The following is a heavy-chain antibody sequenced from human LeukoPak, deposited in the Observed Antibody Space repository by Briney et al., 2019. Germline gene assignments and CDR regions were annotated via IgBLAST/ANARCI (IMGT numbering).Heavy chain of an antibody. V-gene: IGHV1-46*02. Sequence: ASLKVSCKTSGYTLNSYYMHWVRPAPGQGLEWMGIINPSGCSTSYAQKFQGRVTMTRHTSTSTVYMELSSLRSEDTAVYYCARDQYFDFWAGSGTYYYMDVWGKATTVTVSS. CDR2: INPSGCST. CDR3: ARDQYFDFWAGSGTYYYMDV. J-gene: IGHJ6*03. D-gene: IGHD3-3*01. CDR1: GYTLNSYY.